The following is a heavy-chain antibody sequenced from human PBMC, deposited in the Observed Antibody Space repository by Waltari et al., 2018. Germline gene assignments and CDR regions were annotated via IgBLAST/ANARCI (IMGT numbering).Heavy chain of an antibody. Sequence: QLQLQESGSGLVKPSQTLSLTCAVSGGSISSGGYSWSWIRQPPGKGLEWIGYIYHSGSTYYNPSLKSRITINPDTSKNQFFLQLNSVTPEDTAVYYCTRQSGAFDIWGQGTMVTVSS. CDR3: TRQSGAFDI. CDR2: IYHSGST. CDR1: GGSISSGGYS. D-gene: IGHD3-3*01. V-gene: IGHV4-30-2*05. J-gene: IGHJ3*02.